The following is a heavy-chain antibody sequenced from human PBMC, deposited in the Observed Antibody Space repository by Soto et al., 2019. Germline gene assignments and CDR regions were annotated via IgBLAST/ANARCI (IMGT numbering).Heavy chain of an antibody. D-gene: IGHD1-26*01. CDR1: GGSVNSYY. Sequence: SETLSLTCTVSGGSVNSYYFSWIRQPPGKGLEWIGYIYYSGSTNYNPSLKSRVTISIDTSKNQFSLKLTSVTAADTAVYFCARGGGSPDYWGQGTLVTSPQ. V-gene: IGHV4-59*02. J-gene: IGHJ4*02. CDR2: IYYSGST. CDR3: ARGGGSPDY.